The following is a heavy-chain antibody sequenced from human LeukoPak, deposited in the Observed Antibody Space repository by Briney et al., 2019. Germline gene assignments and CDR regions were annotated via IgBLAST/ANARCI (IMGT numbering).Heavy chain of an antibody. J-gene: IGHJ4*02. D-gene: IGHD3-10*01. CDR3: ARARGLVYGSGSYHSSY. V-gene: IGHV6-1*01. CDR2: TYYRSKWYN. Sequence: SQTLSLTCAISGDSVSSNSAAWNWIRQSPSRGLEWLGRTYYRSKWYNDYAVSVKSRITINPDTSKNQFSLQLNSVTPGDTAVYYCARARGLVYGSGSYHSSYWGQGTLVTVSS. CDR1: GDSVSSNSAA.